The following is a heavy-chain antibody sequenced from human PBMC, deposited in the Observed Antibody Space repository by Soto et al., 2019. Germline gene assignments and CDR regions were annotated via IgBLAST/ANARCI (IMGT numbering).Heavy chain of an antibody. CDR2: ISSSSSYT. V-gene: IGHV3-21*05. CDR3: ARDEPQQWLTLY. CDR1: GFTFSSYS. D-gene: IGHD6-19*01. J-gene: IGHJ4*02. Sequence: PGGSLRLSCAASGFTFSSYSMNWIRQAPGKGLEWVSYISSSSSYTNYADSVKGRFTISRDNAKNSLYLQMNSLRAEDTAVYYCARDEPQQWLTLYSGQATLVTVSS.